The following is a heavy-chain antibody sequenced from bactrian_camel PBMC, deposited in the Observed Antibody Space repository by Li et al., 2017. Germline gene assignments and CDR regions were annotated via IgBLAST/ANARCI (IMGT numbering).Heavy chain of an antibody. CDR1: GYSIRNYC. CDR2: IYRDGRTT. Sequence: HVQLVESGGGSVQAGGSLRLSCAATGYSIRNYCMGWFRQAPGKGREGVACIYRDGRTTHYADSVKGRFTISKDNAQNNVYLQMDSLKPEDTAMYYCAANLADNNCLRAFAAAYWGQGTQVTVS. CDR3: AANLADNNCLRAFAAAY. V-gene: IGHV3S6*01. D-gene: IGHD3*01. J-gene: IGHJ4*01.